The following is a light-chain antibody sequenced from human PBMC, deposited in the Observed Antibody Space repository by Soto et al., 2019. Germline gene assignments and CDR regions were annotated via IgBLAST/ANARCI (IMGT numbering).Light chain of an antibody. CDR2: EVS. J-gene: IGLJ1*01. V-gene: IGLV2-14*01. CDR1: SSDVGDYNY. CDR3: GSYTTSTTLCV. Sequence: QSALTQPASESGSPGQSITISCTGTSSDVGDYNYVSWYQQHPGKAPKLIIYEVSYRPSGVSNRFSGSKSGNTASLTISGLQADDEADYYCGSYTTSTTLCVFGTGTKLTVL.